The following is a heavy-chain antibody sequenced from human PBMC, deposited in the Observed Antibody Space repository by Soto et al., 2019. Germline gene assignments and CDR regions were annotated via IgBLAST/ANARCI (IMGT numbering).Heavy chain of an antibody. CDR2: ISSSVSTI. V-gene: IGHV3-48*01. CDR3: AIFFFQAEDGIRDTVPVSAFLLNRSSDL. D-gene: IGHD2-15*01. Sequence: WVSFISSSVSTIYYADSVKGRFTISRDNSKKTLYMQMNSLRAEDTAVYYCAIFFFQAEDGIRDTVPVSAFLLNRSSDL. J-gene: IGHJ2*01.